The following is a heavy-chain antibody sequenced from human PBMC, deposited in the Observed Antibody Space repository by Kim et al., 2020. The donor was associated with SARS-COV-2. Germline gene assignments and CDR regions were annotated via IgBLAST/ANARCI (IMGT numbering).Heavy chain of an antibody. CDR3: ACYSSSTGGFDY. D-gene: IGHD6-6*01. CDR2: IYYSGST. V-gene: IGHV4-59*13. J-gene: IGHJ4*02. Sequence: SETLSLTCTVSGGSISSYYWSWIRQPPGKGLEWIGYIYYSGSTNYNPSLKSRVTISVDTSKNQFSLKLSSVTAADTAVYYCACYSSSTGGFDYWGQGTLVTVSS. CDR1: GGSISSYY.